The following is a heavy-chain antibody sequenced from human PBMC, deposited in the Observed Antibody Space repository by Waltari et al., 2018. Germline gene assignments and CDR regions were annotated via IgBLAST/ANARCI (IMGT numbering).Heavy chain of an antibody. Sequence: EVQLVESGGGLVQPGRSLRLSYTASGFTFGDYAMSWVRTAPGKGLAWVGFIRRKAYGGTTEYAASVKGRFTISRDESKSIAYLQMNSLKTEDTAVYYCTRSTGSDYCGQGTLVTVSS. CDR1: GFTFGDYA. CDR3: TRSTGSDY. V-gene: IGHV3-49*04. CDR2: IRRKAYGGTT. J-gene: IGHJ4*02. D-gene: IGHD2-2*01.